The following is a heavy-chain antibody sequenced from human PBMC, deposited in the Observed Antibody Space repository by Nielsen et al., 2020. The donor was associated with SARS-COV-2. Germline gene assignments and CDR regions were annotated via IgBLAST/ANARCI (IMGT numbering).Heavy chain of an antibody. CDR1: GFTFSSYG. D-gene: IGHD1-26*01. CDR3: AKGEVGATPDAFDI. V-gene: IGHV3-30*18. CDR2: ISYDGSNK. Sequence: GESLKISCAASGFTFSSYGMHWVRQAPGKGLEWVAVISYDGSNKYYADSVKGRFTISRDNSKNTLYLQMNSLRAEDTAVYYCAKGEVGATPDAFDIWGQGTMVTVSS. J-gene: IGHJ3*02.